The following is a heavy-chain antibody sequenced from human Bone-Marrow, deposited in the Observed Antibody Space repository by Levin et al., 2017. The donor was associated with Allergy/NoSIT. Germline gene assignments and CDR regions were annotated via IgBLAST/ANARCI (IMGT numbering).Heavy chain of an antibody. CDR3: VKDGGVGAADFEF. J-gene: IGHJ4*02. D-gene: IGHD2-15*01. V-gene: IGHV3-23*01. CDR1: GFTFRSFA. CDR2: ISDNVSGRT. Sequence: PGGSLRLSCAASGFTFRSFAMSWIRQAPGKGLQWVSTISDNVSGRTYYADSVKGRFTISRDNSKNTLYLHMNSLRAEDTALYFCVKDGGVGAADFEFWGQGTLVTVSS.